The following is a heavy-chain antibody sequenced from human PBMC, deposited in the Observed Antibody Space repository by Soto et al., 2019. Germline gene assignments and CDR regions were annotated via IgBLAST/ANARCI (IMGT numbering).Heavy chain of an antibody. CDR3: ARGHWTDHYHPTELSWFDP. D-gene: IGHD1-7*01. Sequence: QLQLQESGPGLVKPSETLSLTCTVAGGSISSINYYWAWIRQPPGKGLECIGSILYSGSPYYNPSLRRRVTISVDPSQNKFSTKLNSVTAADTALYFGARGHWTDHYHPTELSWFDPWGQGTLVIVSS. CDR2: ILYSGSP. V-gene: IGHV4-39*01. CDR1: GGSISSINYY. J-gene: IGHJ5*02.